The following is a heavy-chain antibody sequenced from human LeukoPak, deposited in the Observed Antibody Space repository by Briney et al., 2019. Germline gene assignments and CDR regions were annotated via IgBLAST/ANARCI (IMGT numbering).Heavy chain of an antibody. Sequence: PGGSLRLSCAASGFTFSSYAMSWVRQPPGKGLEWIGEINHSGSTNYNPSLKSRVTISVDTSKNQFSLKLSSVTAADTAVYYCARGRLYGSAPIGDAWGQGTLVTVSS. CDR3: ARGRLYGSAPIGDA. J-gene: IGHJ5*02. V-gene: IGHV4-34*01. D-gene: IGHD3-10*01. CDR1: GFTFSSYA. CDR2: INHSGST.